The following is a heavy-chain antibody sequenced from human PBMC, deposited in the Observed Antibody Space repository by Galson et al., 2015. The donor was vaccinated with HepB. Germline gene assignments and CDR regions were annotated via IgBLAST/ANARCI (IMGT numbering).Heavy chain of an antibody. V-gene: IGHV3-33*01. J-gene: IGHJ6*02. Sequence: SLRLSCAASGFTFSSYGMHWVRQAPGKGLEWVAVIWYDGSNKYYADSVKGRFTISRDNSKNTLYLQMNSLRAEDTAVYYCARDRVNQLLTPAGIYYYYYGMDVWGQGTTVTVSS. CDR3: ARDRVNQLLTPAGIYYYYYGMDV. CDR1: GFTFSSYG. D-gene: IGHD2-2*01. CDR2: IWYDGSNK.